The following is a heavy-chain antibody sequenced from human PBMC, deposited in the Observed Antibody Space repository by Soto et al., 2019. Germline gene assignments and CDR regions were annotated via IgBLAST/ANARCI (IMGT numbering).Heavy chain of an antibody. V-gene: IGHV2-70*01. CDR1: GFSLRTSGMC. CDR2: VDWDDDK. Sequence: SGPTLVNPTQTLTLTCTFSGFSLRTSGMCVSWIRQPPGKALEWLALVDWDDDKYYNTSLRTRLTISRDTSKNQVILTMTNMGPVDTATYYCARRAAYSSSYFFDYWGQGSLVTVSS. D-gene: IGHD6-6*01. CDR3: ARRAAYSSSYFFDY. J-gene: IGHJ4*02.